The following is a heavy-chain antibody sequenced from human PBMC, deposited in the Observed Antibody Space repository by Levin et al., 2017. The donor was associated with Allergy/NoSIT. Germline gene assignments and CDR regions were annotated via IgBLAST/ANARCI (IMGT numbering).Heavy chain of an antibody. CDR3: ARSRTTGGYDDAFSV. D-gene: IGHD5-12*01. CDR2: IRSKAYGDTT. V-gene: IGHV3-49*03. J-gene: IGHJ3*01. Sequence: PGGSLRLSCTTSGFPFGDYTMSWFRQAPGKGLEWLGFIRSKAYGDTTEYAASVRGSFTISRDDSKSIAYLQMKSLTSGDTAVYFCARSRTTGGYDDAFSVWGQGSMVTVSS. CDR1: GFPFGDYT.